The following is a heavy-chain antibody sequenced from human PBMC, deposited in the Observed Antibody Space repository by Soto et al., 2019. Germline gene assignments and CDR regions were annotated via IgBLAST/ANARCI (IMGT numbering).Heavy chain of an antibody. CDR2: ISGSGGST. CDR1: GFTFSSYA. Sequence: PGGSLRLSCAASGFTFSSYAMSWVRQAPGKGLEWVSAISGSGGSTYYADSVKGRFTISRDNSKNTLYLQMNSLRAEDTAVYYCAKDFLWFGELLEDLFDYWGQGTLVPVSS. CDR3: AKDFLWFGELLEDLFDY. V-gene: IGHV3-23*01. D-gene: IGHD3-10*01. J-gene: IGHJ4*02.